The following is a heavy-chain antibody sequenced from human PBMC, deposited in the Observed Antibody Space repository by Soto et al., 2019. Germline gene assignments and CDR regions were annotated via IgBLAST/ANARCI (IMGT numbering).Heavy chain of an antibody. D-gene: IGHD2-15*01. Sequence: GGSLRLSCAASGFTFSSYSMNWVRQAPGKGLEWVSSTSSSSSYIYYADSVKGRFTISRDNAKNSLYLQMNSLRAEDTAVYYCARDLVVVVAAAPPRGGFDPWGQGTLVTVSS. CDR2: TSSSSSYI. J-gene: IGHJ5*02. V-gene: IGHV3-21*01. CDR3: ARDLVVVVAAAPPRGGFDP. CDR1: GFTFSSYS.